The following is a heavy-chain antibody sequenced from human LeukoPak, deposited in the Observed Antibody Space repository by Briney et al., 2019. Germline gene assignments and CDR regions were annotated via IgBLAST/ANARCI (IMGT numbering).Heavy chain of an antibody. CDR1: GGSISSNSYY. CDR3: ARGMGTTVTTVSDAWGYNWFDP. J-gene: IGHJ5*02. D-gene: IGHD4-17*01. V-gene: IGHV4-39*01. CDR2: IYYSGST. Sequence: SETLSLTCTVSGGSISSNSYYWGWIRQPPGKGLEWIGSIYYSGSTYYNPSLKSRVTISVDTSKNQFSLKLSAVTAADTAVYYCARGMGTTVTTVSDAWGYNWFDPWGQGTLVTVSS.